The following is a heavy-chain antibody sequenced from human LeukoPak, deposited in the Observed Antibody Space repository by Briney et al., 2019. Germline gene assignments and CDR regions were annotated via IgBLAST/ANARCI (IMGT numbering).Heavy chain of an antibody. D-gene: IGHD3-22*01. CDR1: GFTFSSYA. CDR3: AKDPPGYYYDSSGPNWFDP. V-gene: IGHV3-23*01. J-gene: IGHJ5*02. Sequence: PGGSLRLSCAASGFTFSSYAMSWVRQAPGKGLEWVSAISGSGGSTYYADSVKGRFTISRDNSKNTLYLQMNSLRAEDTAVYYCAKDPPGYYYDSSGPNWFDPWGQGTLVTVSS. CDR2: ISGSGGST.